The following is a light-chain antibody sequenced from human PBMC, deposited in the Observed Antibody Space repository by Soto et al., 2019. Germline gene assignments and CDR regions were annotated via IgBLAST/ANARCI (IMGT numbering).Light chain of an antibody. CDR1: SSNIGAGYD. CDR3: QSYDSSLSGYV. V-gene: IGLV1-40*01. CDR2: ASY. J-gene: IGLJ1*01. Sequence: QSVLTRPPSVSGAPGQSVTISCTGSSSNIGAGYDVHWYQQLPRTAPKLLIFASYNRPSGVPDRFSGSKSGTSASLAITGLQAEDEAEYYCQSYDSSLSGYVFGIGTKVTVL.